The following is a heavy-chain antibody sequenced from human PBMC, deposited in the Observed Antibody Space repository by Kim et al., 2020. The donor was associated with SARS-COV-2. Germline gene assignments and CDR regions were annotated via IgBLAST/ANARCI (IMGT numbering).Heavy chain of an antibody. CDR3: AKERRSGWYNFDY. V-gene: IGHV3-64D*06. CDR1: GFTVNTCA. D-gene: IGHD6-19*01. J-gene: IGHJ4*02. Sequence: GGSLRLSCSASGFTVNTCAMRWVRQAPGKGRECVSCISNNGDNTYYADSVKGRFTISRDNSKNTLYLQMSSLRVEDTAIYYCAKERRSGWYNFDYWGQGTTVTVSS. CDR2: ISNNGDNT.